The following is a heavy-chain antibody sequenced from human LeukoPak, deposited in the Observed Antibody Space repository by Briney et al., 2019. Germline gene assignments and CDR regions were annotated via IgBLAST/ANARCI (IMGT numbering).Heavy chain of an antibody. CDR2: INPNSGGT. CDR1: GYTFTGYY. D-gene: IGHD5-24*01. CDR3: ARDAGRDGYNRDWFDP. Sequence: ASVKVSCRASGYTFTGYYMHWVRQAPGQGLEWMGWINPNSGGTNYAQKFQGRVTMTRDTSISTAYMELSRLRSDDTAVYCCARDAGRDGYNRDWFDPWGQGTLVTVSS. J-gene: IGHJ5*02. V-gene: IGHV1-2*02.